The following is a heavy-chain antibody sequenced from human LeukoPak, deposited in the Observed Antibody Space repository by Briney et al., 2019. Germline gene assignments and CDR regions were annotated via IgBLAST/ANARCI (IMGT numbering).Heavy chain of an antibody. Sequence: SVKVSCKASGGTFSSYAISWVRQAPGQGLEWMGGIIPIFGTANYAQKFQGRVTITADKSTSTAYMELSSLRSEDTAVYYCARGSYYDILTGQTPYWYYYVDVWGKGTTVTVSS. CDR3: ARGSYYDILTGQTPYWYYYVDV. D-gene: IGHD3-9*01. CDR1: GGTFSSYA. CDR2: IIPIFGTA. J-gene: IGHJ6*03. V-gene: IGHV1-69*06.